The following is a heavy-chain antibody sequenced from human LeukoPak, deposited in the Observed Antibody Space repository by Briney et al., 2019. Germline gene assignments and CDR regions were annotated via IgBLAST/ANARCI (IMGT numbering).Heavy chain of an antibody. J-gene: IGHJ4*02. D-gene: IGHD6-19*01. CDR1: GFMFHDYA. CDR2: ISGGGGST. Sequence: GECLRLSCAAPGFMFHDYAIHWVRQAPGKGLEWVSLISGGGGSTFYADSVKGRFTISRDNSKNSLYLQMNSLRSDDTALYYCARESESSGWYDYWGQGTLVTVSS. V-gene: IGHV3-43*02. CDR3: ARESESSGWYDY.